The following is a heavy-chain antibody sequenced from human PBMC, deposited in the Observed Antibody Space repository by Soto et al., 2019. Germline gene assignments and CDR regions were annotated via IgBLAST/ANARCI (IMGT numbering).Heavy chain of an antibody. J-gene: IGHJ4*02. CDR2: IIPIFGTA. Sequence: SVKVSCKASGGTFSSYAISWVRQAPGQGFEWMGGIIPIFGTANYAQKFQGRVTITADESTSTAYMELSSLRSEDTAVYYCAGRPPEMATTRYYFDYWGQGTLVTVSS. CDR3: AGRPPEMATTRYYFDY. V-gene: IGHV1-69*13. D-gene: IGHD5-12*01. CDR1: GGTFSSYA.